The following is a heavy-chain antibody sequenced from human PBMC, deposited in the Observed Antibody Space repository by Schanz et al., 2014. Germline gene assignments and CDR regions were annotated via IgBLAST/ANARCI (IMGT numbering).Heavy chain of an antibody. CDR1: GYSFTSYY. CDR2: INPSGGST. Sequence: QVQLVQSGAEVKKPGASVKVSCKAFGYSFTSYYIHWVRQAPGQGLEWMATINPSGGSTSFAQKFQSRVPMTRATSTSTVNMELTSLRSEDTAVYYCARDPYSASYFPSPPLYGLDVWGQGTTVTVSS. D-gene: IGHD1-26*01. V-gene: IGHV1-46*01. CDR3: ARDPYSASYFPSPPLYGLDV. J-gene: IGHJ6*02.